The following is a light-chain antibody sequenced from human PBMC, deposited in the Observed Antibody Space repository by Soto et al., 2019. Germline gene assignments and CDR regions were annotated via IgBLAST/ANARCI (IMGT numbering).Light chain of an antibody. CDR1: SSDVGGYNY. CDR3: SSYTSSSTPYV. CDR2: DVS. J-gene: IGLJ1*01. Sequence: QSVLTQPASVSGSPGQSIIISCTGTSSDVGGYNYVSWYQQHPGKAPKLMIYDVSNRPSGVSNRFSGPKSGNTASLTISGLQAEDEADYYCSSYTSSSTPYVFGTGTKVTVL. V-gene: IGLV2-14*01.